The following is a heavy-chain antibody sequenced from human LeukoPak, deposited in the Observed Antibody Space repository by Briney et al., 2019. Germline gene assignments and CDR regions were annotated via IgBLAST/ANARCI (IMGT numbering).Heavy chain of an antibody. D-gene: IGHD2-2*01. V-gene: IGHV4-30-2*01. CDR3: ARAGDCSSTSCYLRNWFDP. CDR2: IYHSGST. CDR1: GGSISSGGYS. J-gene: IGHJ5*02. Sequence: SETLSLTCAVSGGSISSGGYSWSWIRQPPGKGLEWIGYIYHSGSTYYNPSLKSRVTISVDRSKNQFSLKLSSVTAADTAVYYCARAGDCSSTSCYLRNWFDPWGQGTLVTVSS.